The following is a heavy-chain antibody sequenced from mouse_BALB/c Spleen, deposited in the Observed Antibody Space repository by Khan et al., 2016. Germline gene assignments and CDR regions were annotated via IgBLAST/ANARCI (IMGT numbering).Heavy chain of an antibody. D-gene: IGHD1-1*01. J-gene: IGHJ4*01. V-gene: IGHV3-8*02. CDR3: ARYDGSSYVRAMDY. CDR2: ISHSGST. CDR1: GDSITSGY. Sequence: EVELVESGPSLVKPSQTLSLTCSVTGDSITSGYWNWIRKFPGNKLEYMGNISHSGSTSYNPSLKRRISITRDTSKNQYSLQLNSVTTEDTATYYCARYDGSSYVRAMDYWGQGTSVTVSS.